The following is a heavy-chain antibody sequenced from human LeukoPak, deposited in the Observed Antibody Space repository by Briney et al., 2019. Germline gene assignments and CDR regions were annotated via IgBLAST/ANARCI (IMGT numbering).Heavy chain of an antibody. Sequence: PSETLSLTCTVSGGSISSYYWSWIRQPAGKGLEWIGRIYTSGSTNYNPSLKSRVTMSVDTSKNQFSLKLSSVTAADTAVYYCARDNTPARHLNSKYFQHWGQGTLVTVSS. V-gene: IGHV4-4*07. D-gene: IGHD4-23*01. CDR1: GGSISSYY. J-gene: IGHJ1*01. CDR2: IYTSGST. CDR3: ARDNTPARHLNSKYFQH.